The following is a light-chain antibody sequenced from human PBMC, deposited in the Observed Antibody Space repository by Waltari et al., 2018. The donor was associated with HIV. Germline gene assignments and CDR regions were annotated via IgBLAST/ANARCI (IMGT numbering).Light chain of an antibody. CDR1: QAISTD. CDR3: QQFKSLPLT. V-gene: IGKV1-13*02. CDR2: DAS. J-gene: IGKJ4*02. Sequence: AIQLTQSPSSLSASLGDRVTITGRASQAISTDLAWYQQKPGKPPKLLIYDASLLQRGVPPRFTGSGSGTDFTLTINSLQPEDFATYYCQQFKSLPLTFAGGTKVE.